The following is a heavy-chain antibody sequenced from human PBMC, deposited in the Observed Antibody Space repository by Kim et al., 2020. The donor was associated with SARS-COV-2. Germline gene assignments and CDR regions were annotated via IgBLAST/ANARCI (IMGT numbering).Heavy chain of an antibody. Sequence: GGSLRLSCAASGFTFDDYAMHWVRQAPGKGLEWVSGISWNSGSIGYADSVKGRFTISRDNAKNSLYLQMNSLRAEDTALYYCAKDHHITPEGWFDPWGQGTLVTVSS. CDR3: AKDHHITPEGWFDP. D-gene: IGHD3-10*01. V-gene: IGHV3-9*01. CDR2: ISWNSGSI. J-gene: IGHJ5*02. CDR1: GFTFDDYA.